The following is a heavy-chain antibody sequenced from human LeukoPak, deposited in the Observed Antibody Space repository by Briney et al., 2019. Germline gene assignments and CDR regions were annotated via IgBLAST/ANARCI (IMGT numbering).Heavy chain of an antibody. J-gene: IGHJ3*02. Sequence: SETLSLTCTVSGGSISSYYWSWIRQPAGKGLEWIGRIYTSGSTNYNPSLKSRVTMSVDTSKNQFSLKLSSVTAADTAVYYRARGLSIGYCSSTSCPNAFDIWGQGTMVTVSS. CDR2: IYTSGST. CDR1: GGSISSYY. V-gene: IGHV4-4*07. D-gene: IGHD2-2*01. CDR3: ARGLSIGYCSSTSCPNAFDI.